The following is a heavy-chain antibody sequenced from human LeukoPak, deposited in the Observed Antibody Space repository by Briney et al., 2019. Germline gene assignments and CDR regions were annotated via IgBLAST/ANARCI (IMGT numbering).Heavy chain of an antibody. CDR1: GFTFSSYA. CDR3: ARWHYGDYAHYFDY. V-gene: IGHV3-23*01. D-gene: IGHD4-17*01. CDR2: ISGSGGST. Sequence: GGSLRLSCAASGFTFSSYAMSWVRQAPGKGLEWVSAISGSGGSTYYADSVKGRFTISRDNSKNTLYLQMNSLRAEDTAVYYCARWHYGDYAHYFDYWGQGTLVTVSS. J-gene: IGHJ4*02.